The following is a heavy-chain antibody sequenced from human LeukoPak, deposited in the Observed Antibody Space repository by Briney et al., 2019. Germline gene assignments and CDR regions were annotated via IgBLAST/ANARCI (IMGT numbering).Heavy chain of an antibody. CDR2: VGTSGGPT. CDR1: GFTFNNYE. J-gene: IGHJ4*02. Sequence: GGSLRLSCAASGFTFNNYEMNWVRQAPGKGLEWVSYVGTSGGPTKYADSVKGRFTISRDNAKNSLYLEMDSLRAEDTAVYYCARADWDTAMIDYWGQGTLVTVSS. CDR3: ARADWDTAMIDY. D-gene: IGHD5-18*01. V-gene: IGHV3-48*03.